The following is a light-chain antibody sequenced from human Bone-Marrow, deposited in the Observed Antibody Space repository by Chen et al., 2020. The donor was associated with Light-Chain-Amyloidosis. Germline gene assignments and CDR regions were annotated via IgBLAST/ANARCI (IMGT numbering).Light chain of an antibody. CDR2: LGS. CDR1: QSLLHSNGYNY. CDR3: MQALQTPLT. Sequence: DIVMTQSPLSLPVTPGEPASISCRSSQSLLHSNGYNYLDWYLQKPGQSPQLLIYLGSNRASGVPYRFSGSGSGTDFTLKISRVETEDVGVYYCMQALQTPLTFGGGTKVEFK. V-gene: IGKV2-28*01. J-gene: IGKJ4*01.